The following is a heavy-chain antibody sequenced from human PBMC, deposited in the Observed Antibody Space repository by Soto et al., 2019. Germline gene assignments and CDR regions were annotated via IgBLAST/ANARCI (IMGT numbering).Heavy chain of an antibody. V-gene: IGHV3-21*01. Sequence: GGSLRLSCAASGFTFSTYSMNWVRQAPGKGLEWVSSITSSSSYIYYADSVRGRFTISRDNAKNSLYLQMNSLRAEDTAVYYCARVETGYSSSWYVDYWGQGTLVTVSS. CDR3: ARVETGYSSSWYVDY. CDR1: GFTFSTYS. J-gene: IGHJ4*02. CDR2: ITSSSSYI. D-gene: IGHD6-13*01.